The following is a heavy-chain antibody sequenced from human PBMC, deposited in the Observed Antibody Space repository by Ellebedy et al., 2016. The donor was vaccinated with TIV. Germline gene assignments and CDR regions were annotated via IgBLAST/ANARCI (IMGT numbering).Heavy chain of an antibody. CDR1: GYTFTGYY. J-gene: IGHJ3*02. V-gene: IGHV1-18*04. CDR3: ARSGAGAIWVYDAFDI. CDR2: ISAYNGNT. D-gene: IGHD1-26*01. Sequence: ASVKVSCKASGYTFTGYYMHWARQAPGQGLEWMGWISAYNGNTNYAQKLQGRVTMTTDTSTSTAYMELSRLRSDDTAVYYCARSGAGAIWVYDAFDIWGQGTMVTVSS.